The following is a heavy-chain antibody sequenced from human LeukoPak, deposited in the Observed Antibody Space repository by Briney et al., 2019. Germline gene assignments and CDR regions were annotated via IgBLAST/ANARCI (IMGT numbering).Heavy chain of an antibody. J-gene: IGHJ6*03. D-gene: IGHD3-10*01. CDR3: ARVPIAVRGVGYYYMDV. Sequence: GASVKVSCKASGYTFTGYYMHWVRQAPGQGLEWMGWINPNNGGTNYAQKFQGRVTMTRDTSISTAYMELSRLRSDDTAVYYCARVPIAVRGVGYYYMDVWGKGTTVTVSS. CDR2: INPNNGGT. V-gene: IGHV1-2*02. CDR1: GYTFTGYY.